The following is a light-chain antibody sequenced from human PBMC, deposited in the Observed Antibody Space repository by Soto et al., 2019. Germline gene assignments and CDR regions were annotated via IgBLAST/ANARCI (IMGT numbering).Light chain of an antibody. CDR3: QQYGSSPPWA. CDR1: HSVSSSY. V-gene: IGKV3-20*01. CDR2: ASS. J-gene: IGKJ1*01. Sequence: EIELTQSPATLSFSPGERATLSCRASHSVSSSYLAWYQQKPGQAPRLLIYASSSTATGIPDRFSGSGSGTDFTLTISRLEPEDFAVYYCQQYGSSPPWAFGQGTKVDIK.